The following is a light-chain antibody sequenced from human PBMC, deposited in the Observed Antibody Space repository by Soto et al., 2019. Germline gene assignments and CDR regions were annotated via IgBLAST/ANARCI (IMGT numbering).Light chain of an antibody. CDR2: AAS. Sequence: AILMTQSPSSLSASAGDRVTITCRASQGISSYLAWYQQKPGKAPKLLIYAASTLQSGVPSRFSGSGSGAEFTLTISSLQSDDFATYYCQQYYSYPLTFGQGTRLEI. V-gene: IGKV1-8*01. CDR1: QGISSY. CDR3: QQYYSYPLT. J-gene: IGKJ5*01.